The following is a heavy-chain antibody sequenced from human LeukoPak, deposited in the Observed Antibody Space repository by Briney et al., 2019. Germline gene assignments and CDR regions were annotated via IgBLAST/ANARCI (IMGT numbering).Heavy chain of an antibody. J-gene: IGHJ4*02. Sequence: GGSLRLSCAASGFTFSSYGMHWVRQAPGKGLEWVAVISYDGSNKYYADSVKGRFTISRDNSKNTLYLQMNSLRAEDTAVYYCVKDAGGVYYFDYWGQGTLVTVSS. V-gene: IGHV3-30*18. CDR1: GFTFSSYG. CDR2: ISYDGSNK. D-gene: IGHD2-8*01. CDR3: VKDAGGVYYFDY.